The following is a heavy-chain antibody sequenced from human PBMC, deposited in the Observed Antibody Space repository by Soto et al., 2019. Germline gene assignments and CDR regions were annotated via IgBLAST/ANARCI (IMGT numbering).Heavy chain of an antibody. Sequence: ASVKVSCKASGYTFTSYGISWVRQAPGQGLEWMGWISAYNGNTNYAQKLQGRVTMTTDTSTSTAYMELRSLRSDDTAVYHCARGTWRRAAAGTVYYYYGMDVWGQGTTVTVSS. CDR1: GYTFTSYG. V-gene: IGHV1-18*01. J-gene: IGHJ6*02. CDR2: ISAYNGNT. D-gene: IGHD6-13*01. CDR3: ARGTWRRAAAGTVYYYYGMDV.